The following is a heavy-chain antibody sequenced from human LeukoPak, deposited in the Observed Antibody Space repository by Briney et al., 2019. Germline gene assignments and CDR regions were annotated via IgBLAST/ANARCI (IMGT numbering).Heavy chain of an antibody. J-gene: IGHJ5*02. CDR2: IYYSGST. Sequence: SETLSLTCTVSGGSISSSSYYWGWIRQPPGKGLEWIGSIYYSGSTYYNPSLKSRVTISVDTSKNQFSLKLSSVTAADTAVYYCARDVGYSSSYNNWFDPWGQGTLVTVSS. CDR3: ARDVGYSSSYNNWFDP. D-gene: IGHD6-13*01. CDR1: GGSISSSSYY. V-gene: IGHV4-39*07.